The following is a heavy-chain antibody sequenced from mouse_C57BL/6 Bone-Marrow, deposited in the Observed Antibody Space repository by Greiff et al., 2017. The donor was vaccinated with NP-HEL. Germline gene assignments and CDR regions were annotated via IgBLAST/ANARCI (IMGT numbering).Heavy chain of an antibody. CDR2: INPGSGGT. J-gene: IGHJ3*01. CDR3: SSSKWLNGFAY. CDR1: GYAFTNYL. V-gene: IGHV1-54*01. Sequence: VQGVESGAELVRPGTSVKVSCKASGYAFTNYLIEWVKQRPGQGLEWIGVINPGSGGTNYNEKFKGKATLTADKSSSTAYMQLSSLTSEDSAVSFYSSSKWLNGFAYWGRGTVVTVTA. D-gene: IGHD2-2*01.